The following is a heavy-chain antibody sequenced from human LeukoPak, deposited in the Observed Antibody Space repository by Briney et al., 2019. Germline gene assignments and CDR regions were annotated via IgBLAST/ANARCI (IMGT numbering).Heavy chain of an antibody. CDR1: GFTFANTW. D-gene: IGHD3-10*01. CDR3: AIGGTYGSGS. J-gene: IGHJ4*02. V-gene: IGHV3-74*01. CDR2: INNDGSTT. Sequence: GGSLRLSCAASGFTFANTWMHWVRQAPGKGLVWVSLINNDGSTTNYADSVKGRFTISRDYAKNTVYLQMNSLRAEDTAVYYCAIGGTYGSGSWGQGTLVTVSS.